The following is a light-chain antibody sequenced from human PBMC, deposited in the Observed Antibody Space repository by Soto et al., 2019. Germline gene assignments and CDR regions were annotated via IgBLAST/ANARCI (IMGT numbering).Light chain of an antibody. Sequence: DVVMTQSPLSLPVTLGQPASISCRSSQSLVSSDGNTHLIWFQQRPGQSPRRLIYKVSNRDSEVPDRFRGSGSGNDFTLEISRVEAEDVGVYYCMQATRGPWTFGQGTKVEIK. CDR3: MQATRGPWT. J-gene: IGKJ1*01. CDR1: QSLVSSDGNTH. V-gene: IGKV2-30*01. CDR2: KVS.